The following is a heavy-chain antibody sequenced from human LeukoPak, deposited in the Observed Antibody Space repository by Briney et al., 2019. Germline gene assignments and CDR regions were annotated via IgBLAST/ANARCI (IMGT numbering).Heavy chain of an antibody. CDR1: GFTFSSYV. V-gene: IGHV3-30*18. J-gene: IGHJ4*02. D-gene: IGHD1-26*01. CDR3: AKGELQRY. CDR2: ISYDGSNK. Sequence: QSGGSLRLSCAASGFTFSSYVMHWVRQAPGKGLEWVAVISYDGSNKYYADSVKGRFTISRDNSKNTLYLQMNSLRAEDTAVYYCAKGELQRYWGQGTLVAVSS.